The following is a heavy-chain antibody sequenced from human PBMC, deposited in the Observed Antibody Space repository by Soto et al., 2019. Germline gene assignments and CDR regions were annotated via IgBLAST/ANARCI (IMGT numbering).Heavy chain of an antibody. D-gene: IGHD3-10*02. CDR3: ARHVRPSTTPRRDWFDP. CDR1: SGSISSSSYY. V-gene: IGHV4-39*01. Sequence: PSETLSLTCTVSSGSISSSSYYWGWIRQPPGKGLEWIGSIYYSGDTYHNPSLKRRVTMSVDTSMNQFALRLTSVTAADTAVYYCARHVRPSTTPRRDWFDPWGQGTLVTVSS. CDR2: IYYSGDT. J-gene: IGHJ5*02.